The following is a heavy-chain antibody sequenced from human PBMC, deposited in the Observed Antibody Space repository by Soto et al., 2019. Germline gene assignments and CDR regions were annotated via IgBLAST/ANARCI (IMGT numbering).Heavy chain of an antibody. CDR3: AREKWLQFSLYSGLDV. Sequence: PGGSLRLSCEASQFSFSSYWMSWVRQAPGKGLEWVANINQNGDEKFYVDSVKGRFTISRDNAKNSLYLELKSLRDEDTAVYYCAREKWLQFSLYSGLDVWGQGAKVTVSS. CDR2: INQNGDEK. J-gene: IGHJ6*02. V-gene: IGHV3-7*01. D-gene: IGHD4-4*01. CDR1: QFSFSSYW.